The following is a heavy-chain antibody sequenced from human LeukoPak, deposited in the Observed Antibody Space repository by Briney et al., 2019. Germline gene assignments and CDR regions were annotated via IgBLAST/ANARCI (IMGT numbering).Heavy chain of an antibody. CDR3: ARVNINNWHSCDY. V-gene: IGHV4-4*02. CDR1: GFIFSSYA. D-gene: IGHD1-1*01. J-gene: IGHJ4*02. Sequence: PGGSLRLSCSASGFIFSSYAMHWVRQAPGKGLEWIGEIYHSGSPNYNPSLKSRVTISVDKSRNHFSLNLSSVTAADTAVYYCARVNINNWHSCDYWGQGTLVTVSS. CDR2: IYHSGSP.